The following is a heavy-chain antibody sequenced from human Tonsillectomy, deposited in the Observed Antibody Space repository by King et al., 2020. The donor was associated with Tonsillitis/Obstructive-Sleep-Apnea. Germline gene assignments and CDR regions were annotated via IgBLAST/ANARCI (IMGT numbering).Heavy chain of an antibody. Sequence: VQLQQWGAGLLKPSETLSLTCAVYGGSFSGYYWSWIRQPPGKGLEWIGEINHSGSTNYNPSLKSRVTISADTSKNQFSLKLSSVTAADTAVYYCARGFRGDYGGNSEFDYWGQGTLVTVSS. V-gene: IGHV4-34*01. CDR3: ARGFRGDYGGNSEFDY. D-gene: IGHD4-23*01. CDR2: INHSGST. J-gene: IGHJ4*02. CDR1: GGSFSGYY.